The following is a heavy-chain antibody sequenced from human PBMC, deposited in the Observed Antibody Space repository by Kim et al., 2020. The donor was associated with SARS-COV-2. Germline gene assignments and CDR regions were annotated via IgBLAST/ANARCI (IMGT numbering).Heavy chain of an antibody. D-gene: IGHD2-21*01. J-gene: IGHJ4*02. Sequence: SYISYAASVKGRFTVSRDNAKNSLYLQMNCRRAEDTAVYYCARGHSRFDYWGQGTLVTVSS. V-gene: IGHV3-21*01. CDR2: SYI. CDR3: ARGHSRFDY.